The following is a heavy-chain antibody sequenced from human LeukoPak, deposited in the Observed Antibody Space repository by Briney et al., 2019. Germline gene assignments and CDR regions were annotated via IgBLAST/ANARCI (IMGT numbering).Heavy chain of an antibody. CDR3: TRDPRGSYGPDAFDI. D-gene: IGHD1-26*01. CDR2: IRSKAYGGTT. CDR1: GFTFGDYA. Sequence: PGGSLRLSCTASGFTFGDYAMGWVRQAPGKGLEWVGFIRSKAYGGTTEYAASVKGRFTISRDDSKSIAYLQMNSLKTEDTAVYYCTRDPRGSYGPDAFDIWGQGTMVTVSS. V-gene: IGHV3-49*04. J-gene: IGHJ3*02.